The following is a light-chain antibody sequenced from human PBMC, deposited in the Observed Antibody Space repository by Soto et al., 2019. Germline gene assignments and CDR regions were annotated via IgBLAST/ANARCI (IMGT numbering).Light chain of an antibody. J-gene: IGKJ1*01. CDR2: GAS. V-gene: IGKV3-20*01. CDR1: QSVSNNY. CDR3: QQYGSSGT. Sequence: EIVLTQSPGTLSLSPGERATLSCRASQSVSNNYLAWHQQKPRQAPGLLIYGASNRATGIPDRFSGSVSGTDFTLTISRLEPEDFAVYYCQQYGSSGTFGQGTKVEIK.